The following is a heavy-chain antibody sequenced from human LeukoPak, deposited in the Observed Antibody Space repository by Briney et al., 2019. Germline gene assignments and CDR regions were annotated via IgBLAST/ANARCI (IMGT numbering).Heavy chain of an antibody. CDR3: AKVLAAAGPFDY. CDR1: GFTFSSYG. CDR2: ISYDGSNK. V-gene: IGHV3-30*18. D-gene: IGHD6-13*01. J-gene: IGHJ4*02. Sequence: GRSPRLSCAASGFTFSSYGMHWVRQAPGKGLEWVAVISYDGSNKYYADSVKGRFTISRDNSKNTLYLQMNSLRAEDTAVYYCAKVLAAAGPFDYWGQGTLVTVSS.